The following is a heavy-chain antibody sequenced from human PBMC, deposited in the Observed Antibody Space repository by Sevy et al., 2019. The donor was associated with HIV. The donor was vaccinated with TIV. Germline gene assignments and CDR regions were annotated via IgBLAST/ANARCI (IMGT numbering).Heavy chain of an antibody. CDR1: GFTFSDHS. D-gene: IGHD6-13*01. J-gene: IGHJ4*02. CDR3: ATHAGIAAAGRVFDY. CDR2: IRKKANSYTT. V-gene: IGHV3-72*01. Sequence: GGSLRLSCAASGFTFSDHSMEWVRQAPGKGLEWVGRIRKKANSYTTEYAAAVKGRFTVSRDDSKNSLYLLMNSLKTEDTAVYYCATHAGIAAAGRVFDYWGQGTLVTVSS.